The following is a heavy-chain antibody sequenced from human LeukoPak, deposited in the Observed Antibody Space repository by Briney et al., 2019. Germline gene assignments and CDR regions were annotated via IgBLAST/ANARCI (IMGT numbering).Heavy chain of an antibody. CDR2: ISGSGSST. J-gene: IGHJ3*02. D-gene: IGHD3-16*02. CDR1: GLTFRSYA. V-gene: IGHV3-23*01. Sequence: GGSLRLSCAASGLTFRSYAMSWVRQAPGKGLEWVSGISGSGSSTFDADSVKGRFTISRDNSKNTLFLQMNSLRAEDTALYYCAKDYRMIAFGGVIGIDAFDIWGQGTMVTVSS. CDR3: AKDYRMIAFGGVIGIDAFDI.